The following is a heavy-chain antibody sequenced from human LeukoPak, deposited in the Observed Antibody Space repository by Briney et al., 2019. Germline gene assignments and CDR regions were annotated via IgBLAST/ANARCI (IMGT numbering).Heavy chain of an antibody. CDR1: GYSFTTYW. CDR3: ATTYYYDSSGYYPVNY. Sequence: GESLKISCQGSGYSFTTYWIGWVRQMPEKGLEWMGIIYPGDPDTRYSLSFQGQVTTSADKSISTAYLQWSSLKASDTAMYYCATTYYYDSSGYYPVNYWGQGTLVTVSS. J-gene: IGHJ4*02. D-gene: IGHD3-22*01. V-gene: IGHV5-51*01. CDR2: IYPGDPDT.